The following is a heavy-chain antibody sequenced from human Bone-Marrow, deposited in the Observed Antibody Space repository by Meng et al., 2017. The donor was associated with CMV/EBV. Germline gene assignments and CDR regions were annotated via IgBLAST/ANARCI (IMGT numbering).Heavy chain of an antibody. D-gene: IGHD1-26*01. J-gene: IGHJ6*02. CDR3: AREHCIVGATRTYFYSGMDV. V-gene: IGHV4-39*07. CDR1: GGSISSSSYY. Sequence: SETLTLTCTVSGGSISSSSYYWGWIRQPPGKGLEWIGSIYYSGSTQYNPSLKSRLSISVDTSMNQFSLKLSSVTAADTAVYFCAREHCIVGATRTYFYSGMDVWGQGTTVTVSS. CDR2: IYYSGST.